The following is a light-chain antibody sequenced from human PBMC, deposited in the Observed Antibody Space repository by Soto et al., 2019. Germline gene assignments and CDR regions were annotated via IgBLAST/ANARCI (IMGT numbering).Light chain of an antibody. V-gene: IGKV1-39*01. CDR3: QQSYSTPS. J-gene: IGKJ3*01. CDR2: AAS. Sequence: DIQMTQSPSSLSASVGDRVTITCRASQSISSYLNWYQQKPGKAPKLLTYAASRLQSGVPSRFSGSGSGTDFTLSISSLQPEDFATYYCQQSYSTPSFGPGTKVDIK. CDR1: QSISSY.